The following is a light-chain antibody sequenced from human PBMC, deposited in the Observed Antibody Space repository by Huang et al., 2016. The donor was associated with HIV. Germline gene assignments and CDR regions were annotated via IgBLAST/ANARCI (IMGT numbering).Light chain of an antibody. CDR3: QQYGSSPRT. CDR2: GAS. Sequence: IVLTQSPGTLSLSPGERATLSCRASQSVSSSYLAWYQQKPGQAPRLLIYGASSRATGIPDRFSGSGSGTDFTLTIIRLQPEDFAVYYCQQYGSSPRTFGGGTQVEIK. CDR1: QSVSSSY. J-gene: IGKJ4*01. V-gene: IGKV3-20*01.